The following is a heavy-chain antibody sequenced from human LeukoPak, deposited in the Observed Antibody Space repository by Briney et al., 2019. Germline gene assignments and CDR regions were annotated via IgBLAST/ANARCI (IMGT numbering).Heavy chain of an antibody. CDR2: ISWNSGNI. CDR1: GFIFDDYA. J-gene: IGHJ6*02. CDR3: TKDIVSLLPYALDV. Sequence: PGGSLRLSCAASGFIFDDYATHWVRQAPGKGLEWVSGISWNSGNIGYADSVRGRFTISRDNAKNSLYLQMNSLRTEDTALYYCTKDIVSLLPYALDVWGQGTTVIVSS. D-gene: IGHD5/OR15-5a*01. V-gene: IGHV3-9*01.